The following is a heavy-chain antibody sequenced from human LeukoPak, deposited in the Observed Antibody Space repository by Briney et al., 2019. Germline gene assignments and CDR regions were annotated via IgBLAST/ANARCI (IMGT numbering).Heavy chain of an antibody. V-gene: IGHV1-69*06. CDR3: ARADVPRSYYYYMDV. CDR2: IIPIFGTA. J-gene: IGHJ6*03. Sequence: ASVKVSCKASGYTFTSYGISWVRQAPGQGLEWMGGIIPIFGTANYAQKFQGRVTITADKSTSTAYMELSSLRSEDTAVYYCARADVPRSYYYYMDVWGKGTTVTVSS. CDR1: GYTFTSYG.